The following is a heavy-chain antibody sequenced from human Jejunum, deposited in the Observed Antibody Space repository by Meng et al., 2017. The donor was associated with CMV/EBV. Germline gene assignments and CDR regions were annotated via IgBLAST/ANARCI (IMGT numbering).Heavy chain of an antibody. CDR3: ARLFGAAAPMSWYFDL. V-gene: IGHV1-3*01. D-gene: IGHD2-2*01. Sequence: WVRQAPGQRLEWMGGVNPQFGKIRYSQDLQGRVTITSDTSANTVYLELSSLRSGDTAVYFCARLFGAAAPMSWYFDLWGRGTLVTVSS. J-gene: IGHJ2*01. CDR2: VNPQFGKI.